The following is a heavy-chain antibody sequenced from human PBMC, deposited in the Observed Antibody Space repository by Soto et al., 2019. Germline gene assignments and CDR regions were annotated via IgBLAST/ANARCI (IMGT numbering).Heavy chain of an antibody. CDR1: GGSISSYY. J-gene: IGHJ4*02. V-gene: IGHV4-59*08. CDR2: IYYSGST. Sequence: SETLSLTCTVSGGSISSYYWSWIRQPPGKGLEWIGYIYYSGSTNYNPSLKSRVTISVDTSKNQFSLKLSSVTAADTAVYYCARSSNWLTYDYWGQGTLVTVSS. CDR3: ARSSNWLTYDY. D-gene: IGHD3-22*01.